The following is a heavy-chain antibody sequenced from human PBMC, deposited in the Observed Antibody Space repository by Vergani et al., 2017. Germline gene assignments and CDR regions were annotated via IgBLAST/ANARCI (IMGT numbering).Heavy chain of an antibody. CDR2: IDPSDSYT. J-gene: IGHJ5*02. CDR3: ARLGVPAASVGWFDP. D-gene: IGHD2-2*01. V-gene: IGHV5-10-1*01. CDR1: GYSFTSYW. Sequence: DVQLVQSGAEVKKPGESLRISCKGSGYSFTSYWISWVRQMPGKGLEWMGRIDPSDSYTNYSPSFQGHVTISADKSISTAYLQWSSLKASDTAMYYCARLGVPAASVGWFDPWGQGTLVTVSS.